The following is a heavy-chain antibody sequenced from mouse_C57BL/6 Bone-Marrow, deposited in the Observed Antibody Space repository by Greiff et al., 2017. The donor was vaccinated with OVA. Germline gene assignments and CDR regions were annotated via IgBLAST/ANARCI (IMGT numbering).Heavy chain of an antibody. D-gene: IGHD2-1*01. J-gene: IGHJ2*01. Sequence: QVQLKQPGAELVKPGASVKLSCKASGYTFTSYWMHWVKQRPGRGLEWIGRIDPNSGGTKYNEKFKSKATLTVDKPSSTAYMQLSILTSEVSAVDYCAIGDGNYLYYFDYWGQGTTLTVSS. CDR1: GYTFTSYW. V-gene: IGHV1-72*01. CDR3: AIGDGNYLYYFDY. CDR2: IDPNSGGT.